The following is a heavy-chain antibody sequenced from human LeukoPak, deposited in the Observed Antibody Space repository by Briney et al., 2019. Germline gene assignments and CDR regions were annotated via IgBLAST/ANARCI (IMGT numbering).Heavy chain of an antibody. V-gene: IGHV3-21*01. CDR2: ISSSSSYI. J-gene: IGHJ4*02. Sequence: GGSLRLSCAASGFTFSSYIMNWVRQAPGKGLEWVSSISSSSSYIYYADSVKGRFTISRDNAKNSLYLQMNSLRAEDTAVYYCARDGPIVATDYWGQGNLVTVSS. CDR1: GFTFSSYI. CDR3: ARDGPIVATDY. D-gene: IGHD5-12*01.